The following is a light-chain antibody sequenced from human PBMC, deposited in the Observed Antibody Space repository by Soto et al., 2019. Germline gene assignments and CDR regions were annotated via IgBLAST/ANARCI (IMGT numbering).Light chain of an antibody. V-gene: IGLV7-46*01. Sequence: QAVVTQEPSLTVSPGGTVTLTCGSSTGAVTSGHYPYWFQQKPGQAPRTLIYDTSNKHSWTPARFSGSLLGGKAALTLSGAQPEDEAEYYCLLSYSGARSVHAVFGGGTQLTVL. CDR1: TGAVTSGHY. CDR3: LLSYSGARSVHAV. CDR2: DTS. J-gene: IGLJ7*01.